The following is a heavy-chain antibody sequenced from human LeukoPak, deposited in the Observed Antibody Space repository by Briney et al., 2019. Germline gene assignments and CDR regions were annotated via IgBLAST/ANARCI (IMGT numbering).Heavy chain of an antibody. CDR2: IKIKSDSGTT. Sequence: GGSLRLSCAASVSTFSNVYMSCVRQTPGGGLGWGVRIKIKSDSGTTEYAAHVKGRFTISRDDYKNTLHLQMNSLKAEDTAVYYCTTSRWFTYYFDYWGQGTLVTVSS. D-gene: IGHD2-15*01. CDR3: TTSRWFTYYFDY. V-gene: IGHV3-15*01. CDR1: VSTFSNVY. J-gene: IGHJ4*02.